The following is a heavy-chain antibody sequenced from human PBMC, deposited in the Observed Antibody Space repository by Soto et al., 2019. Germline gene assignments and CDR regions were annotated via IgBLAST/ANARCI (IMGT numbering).Heavy chain of an antibody. CDR3: ARFFRGSVAGTKTFDY. V-gene: IGHV4-4*02. Sequence: QVQLQESGPGLVKPSGTLSLTCAVSGGSISSSNWWRWVRQPPGKGLEWIGEIYHRGSTNYNPSLKSRVTISVDKSKNQFSLELSSVTAADTAVYYCARFFRGSVAGTKTFDYWGQGTLVTVSS. D-gene: IGHD6-19*01. J-gene: IGHJ4*02. CDR1: GGSISSSNW. CDR2: IYHRGST.